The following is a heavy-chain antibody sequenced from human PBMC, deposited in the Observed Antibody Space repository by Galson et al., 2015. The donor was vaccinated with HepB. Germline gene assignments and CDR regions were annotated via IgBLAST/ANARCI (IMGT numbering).Heavy chain of an antibody. Sequence: PALVKPTQTLTLTCTFSGFSLSTSGVAVGWIRQPPGKALEWLALIYWNDDKRYSPSLKNRLTITKDTSKSRVVLTMTNMDPVDTGTYYCAHRRKMGMNFNSWGQGTLVTVSS. D-gene: IGHD7-27*01. CDR2: IYWNDDK. V-gene: IGHV2-5*01. CDR3: AHRRKMGMNFNS. J-gene: IGHJ4*02. CDR1: GFSLSTSGVA.